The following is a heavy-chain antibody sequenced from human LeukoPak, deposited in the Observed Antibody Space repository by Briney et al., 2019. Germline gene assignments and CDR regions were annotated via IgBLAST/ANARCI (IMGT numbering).Heavy chain of an antibody. CDR3: ARATHYSASTGGPYMDV. D-gene: IGHD3-22*01. Sequence: SETLSLTCTVSGGSISSGGYFWSWIRQHPGKGLEWIAHIYHAGSTRDNPSLRGRVAISLDTSANQFSLRLSSVTAADTAVYFCARATHYSASTGGPYMDVWGQGTTVTVSS. CDR1: GGSISSGGYF. V-gene: IGHV4-31*03. CDR2: IYHAGST. J-gene: IGHJ6*03.